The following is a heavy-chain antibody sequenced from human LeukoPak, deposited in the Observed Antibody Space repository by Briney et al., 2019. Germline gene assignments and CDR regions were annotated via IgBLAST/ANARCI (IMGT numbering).Heavy chain of an antibody. CDR3: ARGWLETSSVQAFDY. CDR2: IHSGDST. V-gene: IGHV3-53*01. J-gene: IGHJ4*02. Sequence: GGSLRLSCTASGFTVSSNDMSWVRQAPGKGLEWVSVIHSGDSTYYADSLKDRFTISRDNSKNTLYLQMNSLRAEDTAVYYCARGWLETSSVQAFDYWGQGTLVTVSS. CDR1: GFTVSSND. D-gene: IGHD5-12*01.